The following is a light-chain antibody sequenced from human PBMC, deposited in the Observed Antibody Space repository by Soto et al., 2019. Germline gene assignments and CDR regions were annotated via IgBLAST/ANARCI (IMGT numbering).Light chain of an antibody. CDR3: QQYGSSPST. V-gene: IGKV3-20*01. CDR2: GAS. Sequence: EIVLTQSPGTLSLSPGEGATLSCRASQSVSSSYLAWYQQSPGQAPRLLIYGASTRATDIPDRFSGSGSGTDFTLPIGRLEPEDFAVYYCQQYGSSPSTFGQGTRLEIK. CDR1: QSVSSSY. J-gene: IGKJ5*01.